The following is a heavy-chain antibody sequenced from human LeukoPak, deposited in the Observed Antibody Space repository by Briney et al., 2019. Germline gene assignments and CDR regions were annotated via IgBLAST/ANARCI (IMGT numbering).Heavy chain of an antibody. Sequence: SETLSLTCTVSGCSISSHYWSWIRQPPGKGLVWIGYIYYSGSTNYNPSLKSRVTISVDTFKNQFSLKLSSVTAADTAVYYCARGVNYDFWSGYYTGYYYYYMDVWGKGTTVTVSS. J-gene: IGHJ6*03. V-gene: IGHV4-59*11. CDR1: GCSISSHY. CDR2: IYYSGST. D-gene: IGHD3-3*01. CDR3: ARGVNYDFWSGYYTGYYYYYMDV.